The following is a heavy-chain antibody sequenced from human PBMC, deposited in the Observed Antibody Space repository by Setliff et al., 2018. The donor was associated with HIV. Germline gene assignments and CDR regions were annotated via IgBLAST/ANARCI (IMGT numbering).Heavy chain of an antibody. CDR1: GFTFSNYA. J-gene: IGHJ6*03. Sequence: GESLKISCAASGFTFSNYAVHWVRQAPGKGLGWVAVASDDGKNIYYADSVKGRFTVSRDKYRNTVFLQMNSLRMEDTAVFYCARDAGRWGSYYYFRYMDVWGKGTTVTVSS. V-gene: IGHV3-30*03. CDR2: ASDDGKNI. D-gene: IGHD3-16*01. CDR3: ARDAGRWGSYYYFRYMDV.